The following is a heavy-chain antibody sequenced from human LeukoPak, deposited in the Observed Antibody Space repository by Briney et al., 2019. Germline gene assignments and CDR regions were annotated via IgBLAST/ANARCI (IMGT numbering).Heavy chain of an antibody. CDR3: AKDLYTNDYLYAFDI. CDR1: GFTFSSYS. Sequence: GGSLRLSCAASGFTFSSYSMNWVRQAPGKGLEWVSAISGSGGSTYYADSVKGRFTISRDNSKNTLYLQMNSLRAEDTAVYYCAKDLYTNDYLYAFDIWGQGTMVTVSS. J-gene: IGHJ3*02. V-gene: IGHV3-23*01. CDR2: ISGSGGST. D-gene: IGHD2-8*01.